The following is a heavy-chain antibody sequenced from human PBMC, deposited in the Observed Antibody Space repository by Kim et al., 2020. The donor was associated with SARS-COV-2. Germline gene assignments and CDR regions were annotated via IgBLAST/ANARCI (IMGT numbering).Heavy chain of an antibody. Sequence: GGSLRLSCAASGFTFDDYAMHWVRQAPGKGLEWVSGISWNSGSIGYADSVKGRFTISRDNAKNSLYLQMNSLRAEDTALYYCAKDWGSSSYSYGMDVWGQGTTVTVSS. D-gene: IGHD3-16*01. J-gene: IGHJ6*02. CDR1: GFTFDDYA. CDR3: AKDWGSSSYSYGMDV. V-gene: IGHV3-9*01. CDR2: ISWNSGSI.